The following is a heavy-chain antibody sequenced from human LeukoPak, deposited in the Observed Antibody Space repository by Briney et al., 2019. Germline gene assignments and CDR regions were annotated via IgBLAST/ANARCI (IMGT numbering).Heavy chain of an antibody. CDR2: VYSGGTT. J-gene: IGHJ4*02. CDR3: ARGGYSSGWYRD. V-gene: IGHV3-53*01. D-gene: IGHD6-19*01. Sequence: PGGSLRLSCAASGFTVSTNYMNWVRQAPGKGLGWVSVVYSGGTTYYADSVKGRFTIPRDNSKNTLYLQMNSLRAEDTAVYYCARGGYSSGWYRDWGQGTLVTVSS. CDR1: GFTVSTNY.